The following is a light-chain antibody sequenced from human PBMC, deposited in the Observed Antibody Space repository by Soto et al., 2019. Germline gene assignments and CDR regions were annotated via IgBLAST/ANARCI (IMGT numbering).Light chain of an antibody. Sequence: EIVLTQSPATLSLSPGERATLSCRASQSVSSYLAWYQQKPGLAPRLLIYDASNRATGIRARFSGSGSGTDFTLTISSLEPEDFAVYYCQQRSNWPVTFGQGTKLEIK. J-gene: IGKJ2*01. CDR3: QQRSNWPVT. V-gene: IGKV3-11*01. CDR2: DAS. CDR1: QSVSSY.